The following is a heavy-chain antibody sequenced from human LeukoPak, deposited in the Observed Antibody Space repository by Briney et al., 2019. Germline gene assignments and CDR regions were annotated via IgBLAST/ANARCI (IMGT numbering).Heavy chain of an antibody. D-gene: IGHD3-22*01. Sequence: GGSLRLSCAASGFTVSRNYMSWVRQAPGKGLEWVSVISSGGNAYYTDSVKGRFTISRDNSKNTVYLQMSSLRVEDTAVYYCARNDRGAFDIWGQGTMVTVSS. CDR3: ARNDRGAFDI. J-gene: IGHJ3*02. CDR1: GFTVSRNY. V-gene: IGHV3-53*01. CDR2: ISSGGNA.